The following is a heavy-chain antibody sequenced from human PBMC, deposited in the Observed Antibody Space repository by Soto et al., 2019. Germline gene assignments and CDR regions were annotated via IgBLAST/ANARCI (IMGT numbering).Heavy chain of an antibody. Sequence: GGSLRLSCAASGFTFSSYGMHWVRQAPGKGLEWVAVIWYDGSNKYYADSVKGRFTISRDNSKNTLYLQMNSLRAEDTAVYYCATTSGRYYYDSSGYHDYWGQGTLVTSPQ. CDR3: ATTSGRYYYDSSGYHDY. V-gene: IGHV3-30*02. D-gene: IGHD3-22*01. CDR1: GFTFSSYG. J-gene: IGHJ4*02. CDR2: IWYDGSNK.